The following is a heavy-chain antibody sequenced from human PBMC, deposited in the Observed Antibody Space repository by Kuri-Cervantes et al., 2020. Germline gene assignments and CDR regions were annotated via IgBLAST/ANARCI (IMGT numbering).Heavy chain of an antibody. Sequence: SLKISCAASGFTFDDYAMHWVRQAPGKGLEWVSGISWNSGSIGYADSVKGRFTISRDNAKNSLYLQMNSLRAEDTAVYYCARDWYSGSYYSDYWGQGTLVTVSS. V-gene: IGHV3-9*01. CDR3: ARDWYSGSYYSDY. CDR2: ISWNSGSI. D-gene: IGHD1-26*01. J-gene: IGHJ4*02. CDR1: GFTFDDYA.